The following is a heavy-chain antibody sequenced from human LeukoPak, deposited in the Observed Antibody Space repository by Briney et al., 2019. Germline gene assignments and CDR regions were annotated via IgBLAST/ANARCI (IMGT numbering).Heavy chain of an antibody. J-gene: IGHJ3*02. V-gene: IGHV4-34*01. CDR2: INHSGST. CDR3: ARCPGSWSGYDAFDI. Sequence: SETLSLTCAVYGGSFSGYYWSWIRQPPGKGLEWIGEINHSGSTNYNPSLKSRVTISVDTSKNQFSLKLSSVTAADTAVYYCARCPGSWSGYDAFDIWGQGTMVTASS. CDR1: GGSFSGYY. D-gene: IGHD6-13*01.